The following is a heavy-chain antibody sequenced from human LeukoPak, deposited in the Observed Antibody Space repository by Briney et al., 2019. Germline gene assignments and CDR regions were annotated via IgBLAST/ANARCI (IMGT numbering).Heavy chain of an antibody. Sequence: ASVTVSCKASGYTFTSYGISWVRQAPGQGLEWMGWISAYNGNTNYAQKLQGRVTMTTDTSTSTAYMELRSLRSDDTTVYYCARDSKGSSWYTGSAHFDYWGQGTLVTVSS. CDR3: ARDSKGSSWYTGSAHFDY. CDR2: ISAYNGNT. CDR1: GYTFTSYG. J-gene: IGHJ4*02. V-gene: IGHV1-18*01. D-gene: IGHD6-13*01.